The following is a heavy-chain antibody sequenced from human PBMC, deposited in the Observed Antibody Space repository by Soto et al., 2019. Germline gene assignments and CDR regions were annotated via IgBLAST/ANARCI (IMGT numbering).Heavy chain of an antibody. CDR3: VQSRCGGDCLQSYSSHSYYGLDV. V-gene: IGHV2-5*02. CDR1: GFSLSSIGEG. D-gene: IGHD2-21*02. CDR2: IYWDDDK. Sequence: QITLKESGPTLVKPTQTLTLTCTLPGFSLSSIGEGVGWIRQPPGKALEWLALIYWDDDKRYSPSLKSRLTITKDTSTNRVVLTMTSMDPVDTATYYCVQSRCGGDCLQSYSSHSYYGLDVWGKGTTVTVSS. J-gene: IGHJ6*04.